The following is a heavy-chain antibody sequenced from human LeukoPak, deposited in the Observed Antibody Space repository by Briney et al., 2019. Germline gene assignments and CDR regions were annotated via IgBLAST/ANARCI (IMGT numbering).Heavy chain of an antibody. CDR1: GFTLSSYA. Sequence: GGSLRLSCAASGFTLSSYAMHWVRQAPGKGLEWVAVISYDGSNKYYADSVKGRFTISRDNSKNTLYLQMNSLRAEDTAVYYCARGTLWFGLGHLDYWGQGTLVTVSS. D-gene: IGHD3-10*01. CDR3: ARGTLWFGLGHLDY. V-gene: IGHV3-30*04. CDR2: ISYDGSNK. J-gene: IGHJ4*02.